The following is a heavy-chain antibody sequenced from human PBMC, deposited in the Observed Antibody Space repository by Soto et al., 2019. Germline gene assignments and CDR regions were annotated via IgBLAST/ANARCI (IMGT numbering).Heavy chain of an antibody. CDR2: IYYSGST. Sequence: SETLSLTCTVSGGSISSSSYYWGWIRQPPGKGLEWIGSIYYSGSTYYNPSLKSRVTISVDTSKNQFSLKLSSVPAADTAVYYCAGGYSYGYFDYWGQGTLVTVSS. CDR1: GGSISSSSYY. V-gene: IGHV4-39*01. CDR3: AGGYSYGYFDY. D-gene: IGHD5-18*01. J-gene: IGHJ4*02.